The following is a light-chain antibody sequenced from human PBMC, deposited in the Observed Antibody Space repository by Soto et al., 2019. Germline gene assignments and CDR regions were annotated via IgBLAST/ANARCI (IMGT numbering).Light chain of an antibody. J-gene: IGLJ3*02. CDR2: GNS. V-gene: IGLV1-40*01. CDR1: SSNIAAGYD. CDR3: QSYDSSLSGWV. Sequence: QSVLTQPPSVSGAPGQRVTISCTGSSSNIAAGYDVHWYQQLPGTAPKLLIYGNSNRPSGVPDRFSGSKSGTSASPAITGLQAEDEADYYCQSYDSSLSGWVFGGGTKLTVL.